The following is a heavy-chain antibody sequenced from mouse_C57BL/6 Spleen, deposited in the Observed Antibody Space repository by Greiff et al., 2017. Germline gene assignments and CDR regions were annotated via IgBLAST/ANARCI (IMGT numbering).Heavy chain of an antibody. Sequence: VKLMESGAELVRPGASVTLSCKASGYTFTDYEMHWVKQTPVHGLEWIGAIDPETGGTAYNQKFKGKAILTADKSSSTAYMELRSLPSEDSAVYYCTKNYGSRGAWFAYWGQGTLVTVSA. V-gene: IGHV1-15*01. CDR3: TKNYGSRGAWFAY. CDR2: IDPETGGT. CDR1: GYTFTDYE. D-gene: IGHD1-1*01. J-gene: IGHJ3*01.